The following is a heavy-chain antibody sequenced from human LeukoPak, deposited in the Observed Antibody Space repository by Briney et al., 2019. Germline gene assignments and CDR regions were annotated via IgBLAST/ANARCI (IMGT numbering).Heavy chain of an antibody. J-gene: IGHJ6*02. V-gene: IGHV3-23*01. CDR2: ISGSGGST. Sequence: PGGSLRLSCAAPGFTFSSYAMSWVRQAPGKGLEWVSAISGSGGSTYYADSVKGRFTISRDNSKNTLYLQMNSLRAEDTAVYYCAKHPLYYYGMDVWGQGTTVTVSS. CDR3: AKHPLYYYGMDV. CDR1: GFTFSSYA.